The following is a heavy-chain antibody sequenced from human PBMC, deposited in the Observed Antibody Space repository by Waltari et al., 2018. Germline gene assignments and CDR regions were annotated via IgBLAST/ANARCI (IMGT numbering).Heavy chain of an antibody. CDR3: AKDSPRGGGYIDY. V-gene: IGHV3-23*03. CDR1: GFTFSSYA. Sequence: EVQLLESGGGLVQPGGSLRLSCAASGFTFSSYAMSWVRQAPGKGRECVSVIYSGGSTYYADSVKGRFTISRDNSKNTLYLQMNSLRAEDTAVYYCAKDSPRGGGYIDYWGQGTLVTVSS. J-gene: IGHJ4*02. CDR2: IYSGGST. D-gene: IGHD1-26*01.